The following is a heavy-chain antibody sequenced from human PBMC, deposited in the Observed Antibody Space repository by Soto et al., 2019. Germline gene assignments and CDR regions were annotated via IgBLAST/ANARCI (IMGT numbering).Heavy chain of an antibody. CDR2: IYYSGAA. Sequence: SVTLSLTCSVTSLAILGIDFHSPWIRQPPGKGLECIGSIYYSGAANYSPSLKSRLAIDVDTSKNQFSLRLSSVTAADTAVYYCATRSGDYVGWFDPWGQGTRVTVSS. D-gene: IGHD4-17*01. V-gene: IGHV4-39*01. CDR3: ATRSGDYVGWFDP. J-gene: IGHJ5*02. CDR1: SLAILGIDFH.